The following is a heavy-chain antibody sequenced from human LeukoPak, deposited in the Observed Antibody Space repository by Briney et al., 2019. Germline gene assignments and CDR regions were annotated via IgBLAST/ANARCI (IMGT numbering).Heavy chain of an antibody. CDR3: ARGNRSRELRIAAAGAHYYYYYMDV. V-gene: IGHV4-61*02. Sequence: SETLSLTCTVSGGSISSGSYYWSWIRQPAGKGLEWIGRIYTSGSTNYNPSLKSRVTISVDTSKNQFSLKLSSVTAADTAVYYCARGNRSRELRIAAAGAHYYYYYMDVWGKGTTVTVSS. CDR2: IYTSGST. D-gene: IGHD6-13*01. CDR1: GGSISSGSYY. J-gene: IGHJ6*03.